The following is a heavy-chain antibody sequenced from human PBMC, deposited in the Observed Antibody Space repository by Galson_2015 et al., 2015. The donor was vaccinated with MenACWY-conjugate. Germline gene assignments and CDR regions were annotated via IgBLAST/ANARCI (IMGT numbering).Heavy chain of an antibody. J-gene: IGHJ4*02. V-gene: IGHV3-11*06. D-gene: IGHD3-10*01. CDR2: ISSSSSYT. Sequence: SLRLSCAASGFTFSDYYMSWIRQAPGKGLEWVSYISSSSSYTNYADSVKGRFTISRDNSKNTLYLQMNSLRAEDTAVYYCARPAPTYYYGSGSPVFDYWGQGTLVTVSS. CDR1: GFTFSDYY. CDR3: ARPAPTYYYGSGSPVFDY.